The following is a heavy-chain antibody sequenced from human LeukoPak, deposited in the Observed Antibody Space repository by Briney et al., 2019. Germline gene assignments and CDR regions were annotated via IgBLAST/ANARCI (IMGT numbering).Heavy chain of an antibody. J-gene: IGHJ6*04. CDR1: GGTFSSYA. D-gene: IGHD3-10*01. CDR3: ARDSTTMVRGINYYYGMDV. CDR2: ITPIFGTA. Sequence: SVKVSCKASGGTFSSYAISWVRQAPGQGLEWMGGITPIFGTANYAQKFQGRVTITADESTSTAYMELSSLRSEDTAVYYCARDSTTMVRGINYYYGMDVWGKGTTVTVSS. V-gene: IGHV1-69*13.